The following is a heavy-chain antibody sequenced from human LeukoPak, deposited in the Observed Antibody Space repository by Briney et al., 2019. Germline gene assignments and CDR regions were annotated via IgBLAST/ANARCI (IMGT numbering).Heavy chain of an antibody. CDR1: GFTFSSYG. CDR3: AKVDDAFDI. CDR2: ISYDGSNK. Sequence: GRSLRLSCAASGFTFSSYGMPWVRQAPGKGLEWVAVISYDGSNKYYADSVKGRFTISRDNSKNTLYLQMNSLRAEDTAVYYCAKVDDAFDIWGQGTMVTVSS. D-gene: IGHD3-9*01. V-gene: IGHV3-30*18. J-gene: IGHJ3*02.